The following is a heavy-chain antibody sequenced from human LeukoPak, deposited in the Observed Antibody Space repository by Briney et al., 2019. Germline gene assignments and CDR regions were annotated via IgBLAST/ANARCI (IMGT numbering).Heavy chain of an antibody. CDR3: ATDRGYCSGGSCYGWFDP. D-gene: IGHD2-15*01. J-gene: IGHJ5*02. Sequence: GASVKVSCKVSGYTHTELSMHWVRQAPGKGLEWMGGFDPEDGETIYAQKFQGRVTMTEDTSTDTAYMELSSLRSEDTAVYYCATDRGYCSGGSCYGWFDPWGQGTLVTVSS. V-gene: IGHV1-24*01. CDR2: FDPEDGET. CDR1: GYTHTELS.